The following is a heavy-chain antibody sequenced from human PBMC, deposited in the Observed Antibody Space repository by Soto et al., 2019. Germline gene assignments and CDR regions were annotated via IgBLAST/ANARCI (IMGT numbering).Heavy chain of an antibody. J-gene: IGHJ5*02. CDR1: GFTFSSYW. CDR2: IKQDGSEK. D-gene: IGHD6-6*01. Sequence: TGGSLRLSCAASGFTFSSYWMIWVRQAPGKGLEWVANIKQDGSEKYYVDSVKGRFTISRDNAKNSLYLQMNSLRAEDTAVYYCARSIAARLNWFDPWGQGTLVTVS. CDR3: ARSIAARLNWFDP. V-gene: IGHV3-7*01.